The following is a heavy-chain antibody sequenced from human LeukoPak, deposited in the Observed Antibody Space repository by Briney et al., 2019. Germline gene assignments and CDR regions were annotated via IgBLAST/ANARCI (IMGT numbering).Heavy chain of an antibody. CDR1: GFTFSSYS. D-gene: IGHD6-13*01. CDR2: ISSSSSYI. Sequence: PGGSLRLSCAASGFTFSSYSMNWVRQAPGKGLEWVSSISSSSSYIYYADSVKGRFTISRDNAKNSLYLQMNSLRAEDTAVYYCARDGSHSSWYGNTPSKVDYWGQGTLVTVSS. V-gene: IGHV3-21*01. CDR3: ARDGSHSSWYGNTPSKVDY. J-gene: IGHJ4*02.